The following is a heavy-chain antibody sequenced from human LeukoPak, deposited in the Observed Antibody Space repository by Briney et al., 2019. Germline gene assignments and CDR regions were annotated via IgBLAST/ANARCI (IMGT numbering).Heavy chain of an antibody. CDR1: GYTFTGYY. D-gene: IGHD4-23*01. J-gene: IGHJ4*02. CDR3: ARENYGGNSVFDY. CDR2: INPNSGGI. Sequence: ASVKVSCKASGYTFTGYYMHWVRQAPGQGLEWMGWINPNSGGINYAQKFQGRVTMTRDTSISTAYMELSRLRSDDTAVYYCARENYGGNSVFDYWGQGTLVTVSS. V-gene: IGHV1-2*02.